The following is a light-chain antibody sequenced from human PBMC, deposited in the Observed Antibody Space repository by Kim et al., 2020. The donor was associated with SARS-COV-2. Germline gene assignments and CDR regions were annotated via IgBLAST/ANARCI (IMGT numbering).Light chain of an antibody. Sequence: SACGRHRVTNKCRARQNVKSYLSWYQQKLGKAPDLLLYSVASLQSGVPSRFSGSGSGTDFALSISSLQPEDFATYYCQQSYDTPTFGQGTKVDIK. CDR1: QNVKSY. J-gene: IGKJ1*01. CDR3: QQSYDTPT. CDR2: SVA. V-gene: IGKV1-39*01.